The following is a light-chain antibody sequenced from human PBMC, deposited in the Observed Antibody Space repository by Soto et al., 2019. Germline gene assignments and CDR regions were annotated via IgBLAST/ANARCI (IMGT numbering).Light chain of an antibody. V-gene: IGKV3-20*01. Sequence: EIALTQSPGILSLSPGAIATLSCRASQTVAYTSLAWYQQRPGQAPRLLIYGTSTKATGTQDRFIGSGSGTAFTLTISRLEPEDFAVYYCQQYVTTPRTFGQGTKEE. CDR3: QQYVTTPRT. CDR1: QTVAYTS. CDR2: GTS. J-gene: IGKJ1*01.